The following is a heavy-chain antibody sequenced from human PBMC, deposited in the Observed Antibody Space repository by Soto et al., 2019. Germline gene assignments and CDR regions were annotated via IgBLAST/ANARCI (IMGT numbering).Heavy chain of an antibody. V-gene: IGHV1-69*01. CDR3: AKDRGWYQLFDY. CDR1: GGTFSSYA. J-gene: IGHJ4*02. Sequence: GASVKVSCKASGGTFSSYAISWVRQAPGQGLEWMGGIIPIFGTANYAQKFQGRVTITADESTSTAYMELSSLRSEDTAVYYCAKDRGWYQLFDYWGQGTLVTVSS. D-gene: IGHD6-19*01. CDR2: IIPIFGTA.